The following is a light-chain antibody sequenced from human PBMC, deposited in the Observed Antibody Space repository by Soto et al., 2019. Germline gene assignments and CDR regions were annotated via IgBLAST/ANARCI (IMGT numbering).Light chain of an antibody. CDR2: DAS. J-gene: IGKJ4*01. V-gene: IGKV3-11*01. CDR3: QQRSNWPPLT. CDR1: QSVSSY. Sequence: ESVLTQAPATLSLSPGERATLSCRASQSVSSYLAWYQQKPGQAPRLLIYDASNRATGIPARFSGSGSGTDFTLTISSLEPEDFAVYYCQQRSNWPPLTFGAGTKVDIK.